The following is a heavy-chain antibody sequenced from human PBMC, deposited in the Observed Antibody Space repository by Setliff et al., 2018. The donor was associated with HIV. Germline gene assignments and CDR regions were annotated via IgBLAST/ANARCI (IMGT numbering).Heavy chain of an antibody. J-gene: IGHJ4*02. V-gene: IGHV7-4-1*02. Sequence: GASVKVSCKASGYTFSSYSMNWVRQAPGQGLEWMGYISAGTGNPTYAQGFTGRFVFYWDTSISTAYMELSSLRSEDTAVYYCARIAWPWWQWLVRSGKWYFDYWGQGTLVTVSS. CDR1: GYTFSSYS. CDR3: ARIAWPWWQWLVRSGKWYFDY. D-gene: IGHD6-19*01. CDR2: ISAGTGNP.